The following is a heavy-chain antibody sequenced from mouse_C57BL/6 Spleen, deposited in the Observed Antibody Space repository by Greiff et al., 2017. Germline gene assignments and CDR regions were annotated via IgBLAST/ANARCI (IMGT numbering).Heavy chain of an antibody. CDR3: ARGTTVVAYYAMDY. J-gene: IGHJ4*01. Sequence: VKLQQSGSELRSPGSSVTLSCKDFDSEVFPSAYMSWVRPKPGHGFEWIGCILPSIGRTSDGEKFEDKATLDADTRSNTAYWELNSLTSEDSAIYYCARGTTVVAYYAMDYWGQGTSVTVSS. CDR1: DSEVFPSAY. V-gene: IGHV15-2*01. D-gene: IGHD1-1*01. CDR2: ILPSIGRT.